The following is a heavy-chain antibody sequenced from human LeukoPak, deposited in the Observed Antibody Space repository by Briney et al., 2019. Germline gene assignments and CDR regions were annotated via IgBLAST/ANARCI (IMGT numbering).Heavy chain of an antibody. J-gene: IGHJ6*03. CDR2: IPSSSSYI. CDR1: GFTFTSYN. Sequence: PGGSLRLSCAASGFTFTSYNMNWVRQAPGKGLEWVSSIPSSSSYIYYADSVKGRFTISRDNAKNSLYLQMDSLRVEDTAVYYCARDPYSGNYGAYYYYYMDVWGKGTTVTISS. V-gene: IGHV3-21*06. D-gene: IGHD1-26*01. CDR3: ARDPYSGNYGAYYYYYMDV.